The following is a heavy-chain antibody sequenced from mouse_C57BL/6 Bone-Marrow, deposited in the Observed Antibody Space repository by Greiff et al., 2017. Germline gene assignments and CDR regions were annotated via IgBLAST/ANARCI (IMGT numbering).Heavy chain of an antibody. J-gene: IGHJ2*01. D-gene: IGHD2-5*01. CDR2: ISGGGGTT. V-gene: IGHV5-9*04. CDR1: GFTFSSYT. CDR3: ARDHMDRNYLVFED. Sequence: EVQLVESGGGLVKPGGSLKLSCAASGFTFSSYTMSWVRQTPEKRLEWVATISGGGGTTYYPDSVTGRFTISRDNAKNTLYLQMSSLRSEDTAVYYGARDHMDRNYLVFEDWGQGTTLT.